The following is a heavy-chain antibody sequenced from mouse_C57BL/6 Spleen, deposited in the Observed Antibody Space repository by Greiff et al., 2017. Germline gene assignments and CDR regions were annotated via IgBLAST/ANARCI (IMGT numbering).Heavy chain of an antibody. J-gene: IGHJ3*01. CDR3: AIWDYDGDWFAY. D-gene: IGHD2-4*01. Sequence: VQLQQSGAELVKPGASVTISCKASGYAFSSYWMNWVKQRPGKGLEWIGQIYPGDGDTNYNGKFKGKATLTADKSSSTAYMQLSSLTSEDSAVYFCAIWDYDGDWFAYWGQGTLVTVSA. V-gene: IGHV1-80*01. CDR1: GYAFSSYW. CDR2: IYPGDGDT.